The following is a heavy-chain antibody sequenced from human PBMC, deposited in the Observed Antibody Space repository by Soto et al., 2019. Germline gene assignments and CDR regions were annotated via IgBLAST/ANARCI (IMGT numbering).Heavy chain of an antibody. D-gene: IGHD2-2*01. CDR1: GFTFSSYA. CDR3: ARARLDTPALDY. J-gene: IGHJ4*02. Sequence: QVQLVESGGGVVQPGRSLRLSCAASGFTFSSYAMHWVRQAPGKGLEWVAVISYDGSNKYYADSVKGRFTISRDNSKNTGYLQMSRLRAEDTAVYYCARARLDTPALDYWGEGTLVTASS. CDR2: ISYDGSNK. V-gene: IGHV3-30-3*01.